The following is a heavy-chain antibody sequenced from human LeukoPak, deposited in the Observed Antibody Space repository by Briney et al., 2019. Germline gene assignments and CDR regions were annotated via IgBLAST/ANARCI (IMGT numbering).Heavy chain of an antibody. CDR2: INPNSGGT. D-gene: IGHD6-19*01. V-gene: IGHV1-2*02. J-gene: IGHJ5*02. CDR1: GYTFTGYY. Sequence: ASVKVSCKASGYTFTGYYMHWVRQAPGQGLEWMGWINPNSGGTNYAQKFQGRVTMTRDTSISTAYMELSRLRSDDTAVYYCARDCSGCPCWWFDPWGQGTLATVSS. CDR3: ARDCSGCPCWWFDP.